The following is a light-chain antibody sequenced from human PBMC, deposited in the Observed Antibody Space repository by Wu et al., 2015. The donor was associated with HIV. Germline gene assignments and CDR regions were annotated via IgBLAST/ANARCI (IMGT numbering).Light chain of an antibody. CDR1: QGISSA. J-gene: IGKJ1*01. V-gene: IGKV1-6*01. CDR3: LQNYIYPWT. Sequence: AIQLTQSPSSLSASVGDRVTITCRASQGISSALAWYQQKPGKVPKVLISAASSLQSGVPSRFSGSGSGTHFTLTISSLQPEDFATYYCLQNYIYPWTFGQGTKVEIE. CDR2: AAS.